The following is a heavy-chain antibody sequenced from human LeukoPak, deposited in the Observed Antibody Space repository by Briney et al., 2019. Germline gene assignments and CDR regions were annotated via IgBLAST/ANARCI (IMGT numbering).Heavy chain of an antibody. CDR1: GGSFSGYY. CDR2: INHSGST. J-gene: IGHJ4*02. V-gene: IGHV4-34*01. Sequence: SETLSLTCAVYGGSFSGYYWSWIRQPPGKGLEWIGEINHSGSTNYNPSLKSRVTISVDTSKNQFSLKLSSVTAADTAVYYCARHGRRIAAAGSFWYWGQGTLVAVSS. CDR3: ARHGRRIAAAGSFWY. D-gene: IGHD6-13*01.